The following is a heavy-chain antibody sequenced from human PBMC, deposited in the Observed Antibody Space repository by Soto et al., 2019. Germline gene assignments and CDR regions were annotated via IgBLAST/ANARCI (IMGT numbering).Heavy chain of an antibody. V-gene: IGHV1-18*01. CDR2: ISGYNGNT. Sequence: QVQLVQSGAEVKKPGASVKVSCKASGYTFTSYGINWVRQTPGQGLESMGWISGYNGNTSYAQKIQGKVTMTTDTSTSTAYMELRSLRSDDTAVYYCARDRDGVVVPAPDPWGQGTLVTVSS. CDR3: ARDRDGVVVPAPDP. J-gene: IGHJ5*02. CDR1: GYTFTSYG. D-gene: IGHD2-15*01.